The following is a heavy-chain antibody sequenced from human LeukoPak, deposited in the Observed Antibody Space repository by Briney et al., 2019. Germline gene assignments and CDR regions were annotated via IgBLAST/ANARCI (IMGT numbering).Heavy chain of an antibody. CDR3: AREYEGEYSSSYFDY. D-gene: IGHD6-6*01. CDR2: ISYDGSNK. J-gene: IGHJ4*02. CDR1: GFTFSNYA. Sequence: GGSLRLSCAASGFTFSNYAMSRVRQAPGKGLEWVAVISYDGSNKYYADSVKGRFTISRDNSKNTLYLQMNSLRAEDTAVYYCAREYEGEYSSSYFDYWGQGTLVTVSS. V-gene: IGHV3-30-3*01.